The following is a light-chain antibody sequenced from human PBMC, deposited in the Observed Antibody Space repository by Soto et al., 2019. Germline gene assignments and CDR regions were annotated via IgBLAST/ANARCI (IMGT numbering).Light chain of an antibody. CDR2: GAS. Sequence: EIVMTQSPATLSVSPGERATLSCRASQSISSNLAWYQQKSGQAPRLLIYGASTRATGIPARFSGSGSGTEFTLTISSLQSEDFAVYYCQQYNNWPPFTFGPGTNVDIK. J-gene: IGKJ3*01. CDR1: QSISSN. V-gene: IGKV3-15*01. CDR3: QQYNNWPPFT.